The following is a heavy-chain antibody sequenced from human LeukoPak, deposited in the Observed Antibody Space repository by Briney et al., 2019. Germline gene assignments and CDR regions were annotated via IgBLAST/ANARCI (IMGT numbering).Heavy chain of an antibody. D-gene: IGHD6-6*01. CDR1: GYTFTSYD. Sequence: ASVKVSCKASGYTFTSYDINWVRQATGQGLEWMGWMNPNSGNTGYAQKFQGRVTMTRNTSISTAYMELSRLRSDDTAVYYCASGGGVGGSSPFDYWGQGTLVTVSS. CDR3: ASGGGVGGSSPFDY. V-gene: IGHV1-8*01. CDR2: MNPNSGNT. J-gene: IGHJ4*02.